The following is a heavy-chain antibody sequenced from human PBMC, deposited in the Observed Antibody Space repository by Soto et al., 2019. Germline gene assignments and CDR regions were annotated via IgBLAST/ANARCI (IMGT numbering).Heavy chain of an antibody. CDR3: ARDLTMVRGVIYYMDV. CDR2: INAGSGNT. V-gene: IGHV1-3*01. CDR1: GYTLTSYA. D-gene: IGHD3-10*01. Sequence: QVQLVQSGAEVKKPGASVKVSCKASGYTLTSYAMHWVRQAPGQRLEWMGWINAGSGNTKYSQKFQGRVAITRDTSASTAYMELSSLRSEDTAIYYCARDLTMVRGVIYYMDVWGKGTTVTVSS. J-gene: IGHJ6*03.